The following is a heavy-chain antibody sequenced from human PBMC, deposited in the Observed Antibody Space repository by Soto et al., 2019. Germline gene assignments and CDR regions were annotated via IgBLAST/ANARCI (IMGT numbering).Heavy chain of an antibody. CDR3: NTESYSSMIEVRFDY. J-gene: IGHJ4*01. CDR2: IKSKIDGGTT. Sequence: EVQLVESGGGLVKPGASLRLSCAASGFTFTNAWINWVRQAPGKGLEWVGRIKSKIDGGTTDFAAPVKGRLAISRDDSQKMVNLQMTSLQIEDSAVYFFNTESYSSMIEVRFDYWGHGTLVTVSS. CDR1: GFTFTNAW. D-gene: IGHD3-22*01. V-gene: IGHV3-15*07.